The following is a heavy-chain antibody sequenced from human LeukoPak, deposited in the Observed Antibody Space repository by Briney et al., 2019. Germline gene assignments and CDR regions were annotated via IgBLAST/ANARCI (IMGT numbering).Heavy chain of an antibody. Sequence: PSQTLSLTCTVSGGSISSGGYYWSWIRQHPGKGLEWIGYIYYSGSTYYNPSLKSRVTISVDRSKNQFSLKLSSVTAADTAVYYCARGEGMVGATVRGYYFDYWGQGTLVTVSS. V-gene: IGHV4-31*03. J-gene: IGHJ4*02. CDR2: IYYSGST. CDR1: GGSISSGGYY. D-gene: IGHD1-26*01. CDR3: ARGEGMVGATVRGYYFDY.